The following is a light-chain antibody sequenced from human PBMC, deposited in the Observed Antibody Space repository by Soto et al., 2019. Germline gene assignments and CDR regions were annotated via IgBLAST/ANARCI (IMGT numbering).Light chain of an antibody. V-gene: IGKV1-33*01. CDR3: QQYDSLPLS. Sequence: DIPMTQSPASLSASVGDRVTITCQASQDISNYLNWYQQKPGEPPKLLINDASSLEAGVPSRLSGSGSGTDFAFIISSLQPEYIATYYCQQYDSLPLSFGPGTKVEVK. CDR2: DAS. CDR1: QDISNY. J-gene: IGKJ3*01.